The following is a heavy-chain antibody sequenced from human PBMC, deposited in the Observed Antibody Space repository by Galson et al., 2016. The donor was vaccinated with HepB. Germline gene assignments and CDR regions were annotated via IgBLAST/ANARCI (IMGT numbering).Heavy chain of an antibody. J-gene: IGHJ4*02. CDR1: GFTFGSYA. CDR3: AKGDSSGYFWSYLAS. V-gene: IGHV3-23*01. CDR2: NSHTGATT. D-gene: IGHD3-22*01. Sequence: SLRLSCAASGFTFGSYAITWVRQAPGKGLEWVSSNSHTGATTYYADSVKGRFTISRDNSKNTLFLQMNRLRAEDTALYYCAKGDSSGYFWSYLASWGQGTLVTFSS.